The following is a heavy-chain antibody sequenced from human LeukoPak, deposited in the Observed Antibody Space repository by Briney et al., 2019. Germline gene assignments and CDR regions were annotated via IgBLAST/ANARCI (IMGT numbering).Heavy chain of an antibody. D-gene: IGHD3-10*01. CDR1: GYTFTGYY. CDR2: INPNSGGT. CDR3: ARSAQITMVRGVSWFDP. J-gene: IGHJ5*02. V-gene: IGHV1-2*02. Sequence: ASVKVSCKASGYTFTGYYMHWVRQAPGQGLEWMGWINPNSGGTNYAQKFQGRVTMTRDTSISTAYMELSRLRSDDTAVYYCARSAQITMVRGVSWFDPWGQGTLVTVSS.